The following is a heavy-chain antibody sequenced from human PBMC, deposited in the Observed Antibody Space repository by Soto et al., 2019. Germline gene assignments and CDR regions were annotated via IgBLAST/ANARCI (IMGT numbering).Heavy chain of an antibody. V-gene: IGHV1-18*01. Sequence: ASVKVSCKASGYTFTSYGISWVRQAPGQGLEWMGWISAYNGNTNYAQKLQGRVTMTTDTSTSTAYMELRSLRSDDTAVYYCAKLWWSGGSGNFYDWGQGTLVTVSS. CDR3: AKLWWSGGSGNFYD. CDR1: GYTFTSYG. D-gene: IGHD3-3*01. J-gene: IGHJ4*02. CDR2: ISAYNGNT.